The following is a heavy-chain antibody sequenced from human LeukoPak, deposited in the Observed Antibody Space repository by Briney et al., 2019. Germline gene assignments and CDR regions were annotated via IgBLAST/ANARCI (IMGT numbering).Heavy chain of an antibody. CDR1: GGSLSGYY. D-gene: IGHD3-16*01. CDR3: ARSGGVWYFDY. Sequence: SETLSLTCAVSGGSLSGYYWTWIRQPPGKGLEWIGEINHSGSTSYNPSLKSRVTISVDTSKKQFFLKLNSVTAADTAVYYCARSGGVWYFDYWGQGTLVTVSS. J-gene: IGHJ4*02. CDR2: INHSGST. V-gene: IGHV4-34*01.